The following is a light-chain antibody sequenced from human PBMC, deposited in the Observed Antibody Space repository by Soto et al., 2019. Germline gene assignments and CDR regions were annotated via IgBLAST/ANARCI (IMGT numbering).Light chain of an antibody. J-gene: IGKJ4*01. CDR1: QSISSW. CDR3: QLYESYPMP. CDR2: KAS. V-gene: IGKV1-5*03. Sequence: DSQMTQFPSTLSASVGDRVTITCRASQSISSWLAWYQQKPGKAPKLLISKASTLQSGVPPRVRGSGSGTEFTHSISSLQPDDFATYYCQLYESYPMPFGGATKVEVK.